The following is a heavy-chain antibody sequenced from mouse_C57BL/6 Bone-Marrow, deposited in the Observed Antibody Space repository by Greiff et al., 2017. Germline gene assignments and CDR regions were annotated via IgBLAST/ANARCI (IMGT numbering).Heavy chain of an antibody. V-gene: IGHV1-69*01. D-gene: IGHD1-1*01. CDR1: GYTFTSYW. CDR3: ARVYGSTYWYFDV. J-gene: IGHJ1*03. CDR2: IDPSDSYT. Sequence: QVQLQQPGAELVMPGASVKLSCKASGYTFTSYWMHWVKQRPGQGLEWIGEIDPSDSYTNYNQKFKGKSTLTVDKSSSTAYMKLSSLTSEDSAVYYCARVYGSTYWYFDVWGTGTTVTVSS.